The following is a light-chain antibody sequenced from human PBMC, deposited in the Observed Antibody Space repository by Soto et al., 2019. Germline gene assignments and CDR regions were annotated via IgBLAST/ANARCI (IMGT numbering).Light chain of an antibody. Sequence: ETVMTQSPATLSVSPGEAATLSCRASQSVSSNLDWYQHKPGQAPRLLIYGASTRATDIPARFSGSGSGTEFTLTISSLQSEDYAVYYCQQYNNLPRTFGGGTKVDIK. CDR1: QSVSSN. J-gene: IGKJ4*01. CDR2: GAS. V-gene: IGKV3-15*01. CDR3: QQYNNLPRT.